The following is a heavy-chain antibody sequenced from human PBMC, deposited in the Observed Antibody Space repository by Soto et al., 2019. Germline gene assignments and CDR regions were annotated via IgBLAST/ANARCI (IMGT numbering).Heavy chain of an antibody. D-gene: IGHD3-10*01. Sequence: QVQLVESGGGVVQPGRSLRLSCAASGFTFSSYAMHWVRQAPGKGLEWVAVISYDGSNKYYADSVKGRFTISRDNSKNTLYLQMNSLRAEDTAVYYCARDYGWPVGYFDYWGQGTLVTVSS. CDR2: ISYDGSNK. V-gene: IGHV3-30-3*01. J-gene: IGHJ4*02. CDR3: ARDYGWPVGYFDY. CDR1: GFTFSSYA.